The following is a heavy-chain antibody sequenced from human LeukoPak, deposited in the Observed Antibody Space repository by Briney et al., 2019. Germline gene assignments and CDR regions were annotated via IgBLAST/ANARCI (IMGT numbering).Heavy chain of an antibody. V-gene: IGHV4-59*01. J-gene: IGHJ4*02. CDR2: IYYSGST. CDR1: GGSISSYY. CDR3: ARAPIGYCSSTSCYGGGFDY. D-gene: IGHD2-2*01. Sequence: SETLSLTCTVSGGSISSYYWSWIRQPPGKGLEWIGYIYYSGSTNYNPSLKSRVTISVDTSKNQFSLKLSSVTAADTAVYYCARAPIGYCSSTSCYGGGFDYWGQGTLVTVSS.